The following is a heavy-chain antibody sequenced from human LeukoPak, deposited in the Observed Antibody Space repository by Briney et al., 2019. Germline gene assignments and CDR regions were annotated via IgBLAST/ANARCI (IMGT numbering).Heavy chain of an antibody. CDR1: GFTFSSYW. Sequence: GGSLRLSCAASGFTFSSYWMSWVRQAPGKGLEWVANMKQDGSDKYNVGSVKGRFTISRDNAKNSLYLQMNSLRAEDTAVYYCASQVGVWGKGTTVTISS. CDR3: ASQVGV. CDR2: MKQDGSDK. J-gene: IGHJ6*04. V-gene: IGHV3-7*01.